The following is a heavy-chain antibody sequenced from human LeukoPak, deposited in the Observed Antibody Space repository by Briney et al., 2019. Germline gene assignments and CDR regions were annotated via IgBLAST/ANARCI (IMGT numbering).Heavy chain of an antibody. V-gene: IGHV3-53*04. CDR2: IYSGGST. CDR1: GFTVSSNY. CDR3: ATRYDSSGYYSFDY. Sequence: GGSLRLSCAASGFTVSSNYMSWVRQAPGKGLEWVSVIYSGGSTYYADSVKGRFTISRHNSKNTLYLQMNSLRSEDTAVYYCATRYDSSGYYSFDYWGQGTLVTVSS. D-gene: IGHD3-22*01. J-gene: IGHJ4*02.